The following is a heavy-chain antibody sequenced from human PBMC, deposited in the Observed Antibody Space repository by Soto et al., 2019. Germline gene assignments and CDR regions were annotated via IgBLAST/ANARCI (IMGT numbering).Heavy chain of an antibody. CDR3: ARVISVGDGFDS. CDR2: INPSGGTT. CDR1: GYSFNNNQ. V-gene: IGHV1-46*02. J-gene: IGHJ3*02. D-gene: IGHD3-16*01. Sequence: QVQLVQSGAEGKRPGASVKVSCKTSGYSFNNNQIHWVRQAPGQGLEWVGMINPSGGTTTYARNFQGRVSVTSDTSTSTVYMDLSSLTSEDTALYYCARVISVGDGFDSWGQGTMVTVSS.